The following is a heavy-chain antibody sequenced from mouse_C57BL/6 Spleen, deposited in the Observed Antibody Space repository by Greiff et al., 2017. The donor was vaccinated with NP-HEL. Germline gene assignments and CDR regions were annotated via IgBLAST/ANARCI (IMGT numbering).Heavy chain of an antibody. CDR3: ARPYYDGSSYGYFDV. V-gene: IGHV1-82*01. Sequence: VQLQQSGPELVKPGASVKISCKASGYAFSSSWMNWVKQRPGKGLEWIGRIYPGDGDTNYNGKFKGKATLTADKSSSTAYMQLSSLTSEDSAVYFCARPYYDGSSYGYFDVWGTGTTVTVSS. D-gene: IGHD1-1*01. CDR1: GYAFSSSW. J-gene: IGHJ1*03. CDR2: IYPGDGDT.